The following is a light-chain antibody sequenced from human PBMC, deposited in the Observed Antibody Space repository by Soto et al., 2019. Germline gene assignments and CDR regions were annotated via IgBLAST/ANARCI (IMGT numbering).Light chain of an antibody. J-gene: IGKJ2*01. V-gene: IGKV3-20*01. Sequence: EKVLTQSPGTLSLSPGERATLSCRASQSVRSSYLAWYQQRPGHAPRLLIYGASTRATDIPDRFSGSGSGTDFTLTISSLEPEDFAMFYCQQYGSSPYTFGQGTKLEI. CDR3: QQYGSSPYT. CDR1: QSVRSSY. CDR2: GAS.